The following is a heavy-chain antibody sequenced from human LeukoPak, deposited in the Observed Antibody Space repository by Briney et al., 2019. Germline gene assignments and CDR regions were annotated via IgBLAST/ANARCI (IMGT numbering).Heavy chain of an antibody. CDR2: ISSSGSTI. J-gene: IGHJ4*02. Sequence: GGSLRLSCAASGFTFSSYEMNWVRQAPGKGQEWVSYISSSGSTIYYADSVKGRLTISRDNAKNSLYLQMNSLRAEDTAVYYCAGIAAAGTWYFDYWGQGTLVTVSS. CDR1: GFTFSSYE. V-gene: IGHV3-48*03. D-gene: IGHD6-13*01. CDR3: AGIAAAGTWYFDY.